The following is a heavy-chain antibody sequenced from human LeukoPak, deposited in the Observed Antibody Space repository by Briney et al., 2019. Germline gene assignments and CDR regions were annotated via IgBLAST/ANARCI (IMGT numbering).Heavy chain of an antibody. CDR3: ARGAVVVTAKAHYYYYYYMDV. V-gene: IGHV3-30*04. D-gene: IGHD2-21*02. J-gene: IGHJ6*03. CDR2: ISYDGSNK. Sequence: PGGSMRLSCAASGFTFSSYAMHWVRQAPGKGLEWVAVISYDGSNKYYADSVKGRFTISRDNSKNTLYLQMNSLRAEDTAVYYCARGAVVVTAKAHYYYYYYMDVWGKGTTVTVSS. CDR1: GFTFSSYA.